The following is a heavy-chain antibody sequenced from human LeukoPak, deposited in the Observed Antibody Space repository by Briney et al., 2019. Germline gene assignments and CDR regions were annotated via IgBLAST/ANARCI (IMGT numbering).Heavy chain of an antibody. CDR2: ISSSSSTI. J-gene: IGHJ4*01. Sequence: PGGSLRLSCAASGFTFSRYSMNWVRQAPGKGLEWVSYISSSSSTIYYADSVKGRFTISRDNAKNSLYLQMNSLRAEYTAVYYCARAIPIPFDYWGHGTLVTVSS. V-gene: IGHV3-48*01. CDR1: GFTFSRYS. CDR3: ARAIPIPFDY.